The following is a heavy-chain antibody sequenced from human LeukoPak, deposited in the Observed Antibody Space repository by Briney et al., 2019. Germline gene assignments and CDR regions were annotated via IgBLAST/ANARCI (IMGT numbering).Heavy chain of an antibody. CDR3: TREEGDDYGDY. Sequence: GGSLRLSCTASGFTFGDYAMSWVRQAPGKGLEWVSFIRSKAYGGTTEYAASVKGRFTISRDDSKSIAYLQMNSLKTEDTAVYYCTREEGDDYGDYWGQGTLVTVSS. CDR2: IRSKAYGGTT. CDR1: GFTFGDYA. J-gene: IGHJ4*02. V-gene: IGHV3-49*04. D-gene: IGHD3-10*01.